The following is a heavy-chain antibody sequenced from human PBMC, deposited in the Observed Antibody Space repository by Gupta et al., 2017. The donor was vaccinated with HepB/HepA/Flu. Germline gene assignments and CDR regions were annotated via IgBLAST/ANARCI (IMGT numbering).Heavy chain of an antibody. CDR1: GFTFSSYA. D-gene: IGHD2-15*01. J-gene: IGHJ4*02. CDR3: ARDPRYCSGGSCYY. CDR2: ISYDGSNK. Sequence: QVQLVESGGGVVQPGRSLRLSCAASGFTFSSYAMHWVRQAPGKGLEWVAVISYDGSNKYYADSVKGRFTISRDNSKNTLYLQMNSLRAEDTAVYYCARDPRYCSGGSCYYWGQGTLVTVSS. V-gene: IGHV3-30-3*01.